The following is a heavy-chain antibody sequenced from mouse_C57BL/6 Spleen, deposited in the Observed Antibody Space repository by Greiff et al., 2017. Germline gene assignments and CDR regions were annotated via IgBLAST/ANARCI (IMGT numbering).Heavy chain of an antibody. CDR3: ASQYSNYKGYYAMDY. J-gene: IGHJ4*01. Sequence: QVQLKESGPGLVQPSQSLSITCTVSGFSLTSYGVHWVRQSPGKGLEWLGVIWSGGSTDYNAAFISRLSISKDNSKRQVFFKMNSLQADDTAIYYCASQYSNYKGYYAMDYWGQGTSVTVSS. V-gene: IGHV2-2*01. CDR1: GFSLTSYG. D-gene: IGHD2-5*01. CDR2: IWSGGST.